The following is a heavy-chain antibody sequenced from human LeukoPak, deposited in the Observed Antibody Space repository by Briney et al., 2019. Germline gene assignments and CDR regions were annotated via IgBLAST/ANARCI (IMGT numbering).Heavy chain of an antibody. Sequence: GGSLRLSCAASGFTFSSYSMNWVRQAPGKGLEWVSSISSSSSYIYYADSVKGRFTISRDNAKNSLYLQMNSLRAEDAAVYYCARDGTYSSSSFDYWGQGALVTVSS. CDR3: ARDGTYSSSSFDY. J-gene: IGHJ4*02. CDR2: ISSSSSYI. CDR1: GFTFSSYS. D-gene: IGHD6-6*01. V-gene: IGHV3-21*01.